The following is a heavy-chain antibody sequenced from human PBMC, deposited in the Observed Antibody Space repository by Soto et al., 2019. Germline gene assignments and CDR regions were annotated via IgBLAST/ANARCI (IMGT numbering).Heavy chain of an antibody. V-gene: IGHV4-31*03. J-gene: IGHJ4*02. CDR2: IYHSGNT. CDR1: GGSISSGGYY. Sequence: SETLSLTCTVSGGSISSGGYYWSWIRQHPGKGLEWIGYIYHSGNTYYNPSLKSRVTISVDTSKNQFSLKLSSVTAADTAVYYCARGTPFKATVTLGYWGQGTLVTVSS. D-gene: IGHD4-4*01. CDR3: ARGTPFKATVTLGY.